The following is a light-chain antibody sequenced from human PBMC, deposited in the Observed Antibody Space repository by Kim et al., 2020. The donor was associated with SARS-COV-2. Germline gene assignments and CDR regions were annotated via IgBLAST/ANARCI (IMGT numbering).Light chain of an antibody. Sequence: DIVMTQSPDSLAVSLGARATINCKSRQSVLYSSNNKSYLAWYQQKLGQPPNLLIYWASTRESGVPDRFSGSGSGTDFTLTISSLQAEDVAVYYCQQYSNTPLTFGQGTKLEI. CDR2: WAS. CDR1: QSVLYSSNNKSY. J-gene: IGKJ2*01. V-gene: IGKV4-1*01. CDR3: QQYSNTPLT.